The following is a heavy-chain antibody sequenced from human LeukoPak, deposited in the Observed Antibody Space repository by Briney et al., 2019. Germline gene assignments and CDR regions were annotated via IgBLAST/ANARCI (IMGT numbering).Heavy chain of an antibody. CDR1: GGSISSYY. J-gene: IGHJ6*03. D-gene: IGHD3-3*01. Sequence: PSETLSLTCTVSGGSISSYYWSWIRQPPGKGLEWIGYIYTSGSTNYNPSLKSRVTRSVDTSKNQFSLKLSSVTAADTAVYYCARGTDFWSGYLASTYYMDVWGKGTTVTVSS. CDR3: ARGTDFWSGYLASTYYMDV. V-gene: IGHV4-4*09. CDR2: IYTSGST.